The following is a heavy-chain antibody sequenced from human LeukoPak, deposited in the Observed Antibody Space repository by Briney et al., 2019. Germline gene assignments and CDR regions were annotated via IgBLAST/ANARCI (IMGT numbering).Heavy chain of an antibody. CDR1: GGSIGSHY. V-gene: IGHV4-59*11. CDR2: VYDIGTT. D-gene: IGHD3-16*01. Sequence: SETLSLTCTVSGGSIGSHYWTWIRQTPGKGLEWIGYVYDIGTTKYNPSLRSRVTISVDTSKNQFSLRLSSVTAADTAVYYCARGGVLKSVDYWGQGTLVAVSS. CDR3: ARGGVLKSVDY. J-gene: IGHJ4*02.